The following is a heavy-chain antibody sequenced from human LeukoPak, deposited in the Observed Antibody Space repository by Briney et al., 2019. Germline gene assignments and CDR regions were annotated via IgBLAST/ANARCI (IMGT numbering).Heavy chain of an antibody. CDR2: INHSGST. CDR1: GGSFSGYY. Sequence: SETLSLTCAVYGGSFSGYYWSWIRQPPGKGLEWIGEINHSGSTNYNPSLKSRVIISVDTSKNQFSLKLSSVTAADTAVYYCARAFRDCSSTSCYAAIFDYWGQGTLVTVSS. V-gene: IGHV4-34*01. J-gene: IGHJ4*02. D-gene: IGHD2-2*01. CDR3: ARAFRDCSSTSCYAAIFDY.